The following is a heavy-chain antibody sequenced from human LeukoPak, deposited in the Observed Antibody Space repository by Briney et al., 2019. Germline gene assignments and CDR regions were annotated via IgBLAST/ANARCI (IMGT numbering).Heavy chain of an antibody. D-gene: IGHD4-17*01. V-gene: IGHV3-30*18. CDR1: GFTFSSFW. Sequence: GGSLRLSCVASGFTFSSFWMSWVRQAPGKGLEWVAVISYDGSNKYYADSVKGRFTISRDNSKNTLYLQMNSLRAEDTAVYYCAKDGDYGDPYYYGMDVWGQGTTVTVSS. J-gene: IGHJ6*02. CDR3: AKDGDYGDPYYYGMDV. CDR2: ISYDGSNK.